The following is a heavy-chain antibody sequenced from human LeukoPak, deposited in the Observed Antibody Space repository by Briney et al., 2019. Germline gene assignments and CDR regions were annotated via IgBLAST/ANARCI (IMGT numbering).Heavy chain of an antibody. Sequence: SGGSLRLSCAASGFTFSSYAMSWVRQAPGKGLEWVSDISGSDGSTYYADSVEGRFTISRDNSKNTLYLQMNSLRAEDTAVYYCAKDTEYCSGGSCYLPDAFDIWGQGTMVTVSS. CDR3: AKDTEYCSGGSCYLPDAFDI. J-gene: IGHJ3*02. V-gene: IGHV3-23*01. CDR2: ISGSDGST. D-gene: IGHD2-15*01. CDR1: GFTFSSYA.